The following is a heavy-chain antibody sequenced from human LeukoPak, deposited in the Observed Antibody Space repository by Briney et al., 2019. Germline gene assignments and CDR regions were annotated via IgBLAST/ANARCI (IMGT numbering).Heavy chain of an antibody. CDR2: INSDGVGT. V-gene: IGHV3-64*03. J-gene: IGHJ4*02. CDR3: VKDLRETYSFDY. CDR1: GFAFSRFA. Sequence: EGSLRLSCSASGFAFSRFAMHWVRQAPGKGLEYVSTINSDGVGTYYADSVKGRFTISRDISKNTLYLQMSSLRAEDTAVFYCVKDLRETYSFDYWGQGILVIVSS. D-gene: IGHD2-21*01.